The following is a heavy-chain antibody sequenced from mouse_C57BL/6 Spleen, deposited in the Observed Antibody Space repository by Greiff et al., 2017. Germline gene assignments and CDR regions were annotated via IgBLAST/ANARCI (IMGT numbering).Heavy chain of an antibody. CDR2: ISGGGGNT. J-gene: IGHJ1*03. CDR3: ARAYYYGSSYVYWYFDV. Sequence: DVMLVESGGGLVKPGGSLKLSCAASGFTFSSYTMSWVRQTPEKRLEWVATISGGGGNTYYPDSVKGRFTISRDNAKNTLYLQMSSLRSEDTALYYCARAYYYGSSYVYWYFDVWGTGTTVTVSS. V-gene: IGHV5-9*01. D-gene: IGHD1-1*01. CDR1: GFTFSSYT.